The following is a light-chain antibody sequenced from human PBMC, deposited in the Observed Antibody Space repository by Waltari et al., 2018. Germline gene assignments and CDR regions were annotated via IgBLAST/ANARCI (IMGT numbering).Light chain of an antibody. Sequence: DIQMTQSPFTLSASVGDRVTITCRASESINFWLAWFQQKPGKPPKLLIYKAFNLESGGPSRFSGSRSGTDFILTISSLQPDDCATYYWQHYGAGSPWTFGQGTKIDIK. V-gene: IGKV1-5*03. CDR1: ESINFW. CDR3: QHYGAGSPWT. CDR2: KAF. J-gene: IGKJ1*01.